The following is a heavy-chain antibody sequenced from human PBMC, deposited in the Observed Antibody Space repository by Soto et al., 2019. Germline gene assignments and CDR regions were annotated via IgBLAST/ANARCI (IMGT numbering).Heavy chain of an antibody. Sequence: GGSLRLSCAASGFNFGASWMAWVRQAPGKGLEWVAYISRGRNDKYYIDSVKGRVTISRDNAKNSLYLRMNSLRVEDTAVYYCALGHTYRFDEYWGQGTLVTVSS. CDR1: GFNFGASW. D-gene: IGHD1-26*01. V-gene: IGHV3-7*01. CDR2: ISRGRNDK. CDR3: ALGHTYRFDEY. J-gene: IGHJ4*02.